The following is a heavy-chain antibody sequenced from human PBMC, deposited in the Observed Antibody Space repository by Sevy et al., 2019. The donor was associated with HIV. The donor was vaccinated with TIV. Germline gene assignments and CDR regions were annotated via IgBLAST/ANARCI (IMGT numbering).Heavy chain of an antibody. V-gene: IGHV3-21*03. J-gene: IGHJ4*02. CDR2: ISSTSSYI. CDR3: VRVTYISGSDYFDY. Sequence: GGSLRLSCTAAGFTFSGYTMNWVRQAPGKGLEWISSISSTSSYIEYADSVKGQFTISRDNAKNSLYLQMNSLTAEDTAVYFCVRVTYISGSDYFDYWGQGTLVTVSS. CDR1: GFTFSGYT. D-gene: IGHD5-18*01.